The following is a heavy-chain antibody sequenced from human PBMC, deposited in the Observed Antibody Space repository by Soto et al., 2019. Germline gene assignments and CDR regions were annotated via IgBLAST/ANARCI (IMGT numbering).Heavy chain of an antibody. Sequence: VASVKVSCKASGYIFTGYHIHWVRQAPGRGLEWMGWINPNSGDTEYARNFQGRVTMTRDTSFNLVYMEMSGLMSDDTAVYYCARDARGTRGFDEMDIWGQGTTVTVSS. CDR1: GYIFTGYH. D-gene: IGHD3-9*01. V-gene: IGHV1-2*02. CDR2: INPNSGDT. J-gene: IGHJ6*02. CDR3: ARDARGTRGFDEMDI.